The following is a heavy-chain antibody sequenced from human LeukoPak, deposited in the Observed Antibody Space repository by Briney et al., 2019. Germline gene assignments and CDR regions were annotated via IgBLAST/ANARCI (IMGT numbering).Heavy chain of an antibody. CDR1: GGSISSYY. Sequence: SETLSLTCTVSGGSISSYYWSWIRQPPGKGLEWIGSIYYSGSTYYNPSLKSRVTISVDTSKNQFSLKLSSVTAADTAVYYCASAIAASDAFDIWGQGTMVTVSS. D-gene: IGHD6-13*01. J-gene: IGHJ3*02. CDR2: IYYSGST. CDR3: ASAIAASDAFDI. V-gene: IGHV4-39*07.